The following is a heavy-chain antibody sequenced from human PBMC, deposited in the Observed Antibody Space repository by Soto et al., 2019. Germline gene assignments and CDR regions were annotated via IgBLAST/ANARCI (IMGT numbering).Heavy chain of an antibody. CDR3: AHSRSSGWYQGYFQH. Sequence: QITLKESGPTLVKPTQTLTLTCTFSGFSLSTSGVGVGWIRQPPGKALEWLALIYWDDDKRYSPSLKSRLTIPKDTSKNQVVLTMTNMDPVDTATYYCAHSRSSGWYQGYFQHWGQGTLVTVSS. V-gene: IGHV2-5*02. J-gene: IGHJ1*01. CDR1: GFSLSTSGVG. D-gene: IGHD6-19*01. CDR2: IYWDDDK.